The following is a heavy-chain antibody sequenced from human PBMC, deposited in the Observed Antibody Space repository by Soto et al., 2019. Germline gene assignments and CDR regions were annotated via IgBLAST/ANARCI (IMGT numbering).Heavy chain of an antibody. Sequence: SVKVSCKASGGTFSSYAISWVRQAPGQGLEWMGGIIPIFGTANYAQKFQGRVTITADKSTSTAYMELSSLRSEDTAVYYCARVPQGYSYGSPKNYYFDYWGQGTMVTVYS. J-gene: IGHJ4*02. V-gene: IGHV1-69*06. CDR2: IIPIFGTA. CDR1: GGTFSSYA. D-gene: IGHD5-18*01. CDR3: ARVPQGYSYGSPKNYYFDY.